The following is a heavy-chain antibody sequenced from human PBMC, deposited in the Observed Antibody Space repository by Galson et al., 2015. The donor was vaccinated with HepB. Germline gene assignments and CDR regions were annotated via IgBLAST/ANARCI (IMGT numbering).Heavy chain of an antibody. D-gene: IGHD6-13*01. J-gene: IGHJ6*02. CDR1: GFTFSSYA. CDR3: ARDVYSSSWYANYYYYGMDV. V-gene: IGHV3-30*04. CDR2: ISYDGSNK. Sequence: SLRLSCAASGFTFSSYAMHWVRQAPGKGLEWVAVISYDGSNKYYADSVKGRFTISRDNSKNTLYLQMNSLRAEDTAVYYCARDVYSSSWYANYYYYGMDVWGQGTTVTVSS.